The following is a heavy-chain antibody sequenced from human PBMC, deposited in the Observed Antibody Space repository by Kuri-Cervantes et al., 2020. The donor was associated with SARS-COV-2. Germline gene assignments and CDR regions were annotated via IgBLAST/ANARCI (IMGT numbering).Heavy chain of an antibody. Sequence: ASVKVSCKASGYTFTTYYIHWVRQAPGQGLEWMGIINPSGGGTSYAQKFQGRVAVTRDTPTSTVYMELSSLRSEDTAVYHCARDPTTVTTGIGMDVWGQGTTVTVSS. J-gene: IGHJ6*02. CDR2: INPSGGGT. CDR3: ARDPTTVTTGIGMDV. V-gene: IGHV1-46*01. CDR1: GYTFTTYY. D-gene: IGHD4-17*01.